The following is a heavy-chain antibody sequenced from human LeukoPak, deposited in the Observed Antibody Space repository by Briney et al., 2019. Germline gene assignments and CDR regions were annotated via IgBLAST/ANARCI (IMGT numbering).Heavy chain of an antibody. J-gene: IGHJ6*03. CDR1: GGSISSGSHY. V-gene: IGHV4-39*01. D-gene: IGHD5-18*01. CDR3: ASVDTAMGTRFPSYYYYYMDV. Sequence: SETLSLTCTVSGGSISSGSHYWGWIRQPPGKGLEWIGNIYYTGTTYYNPSLKSRVTISVDTSKNQFSLKLSSVTAADTAVYYCASVDTAMGTRFPSYYYYYMDVWGKGTTVTISS. CDR2: IYYTGTT.